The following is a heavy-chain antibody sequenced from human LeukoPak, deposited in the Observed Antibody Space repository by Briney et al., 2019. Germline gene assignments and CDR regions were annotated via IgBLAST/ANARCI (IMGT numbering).Heavy chain of an antibody. V-gene: IGHV3-53*01. D-gene: IGHD6-19*01. J-gene: IGHJ4*02. CDR1: GFTVSSNY. CDR2: IYSGGST. Sequence: PPGGSLRLSCAASGFTVSSNYMSWVRQAPGKGLEWVSVIYSGGSTYYADSVKGRFTISRENSENTLYLQMNSLRAEDTAVYYCAREPKQVAGSLAFDYWGQGTLVTVSS. CDR3: AREPKQVAGSLAFDY.